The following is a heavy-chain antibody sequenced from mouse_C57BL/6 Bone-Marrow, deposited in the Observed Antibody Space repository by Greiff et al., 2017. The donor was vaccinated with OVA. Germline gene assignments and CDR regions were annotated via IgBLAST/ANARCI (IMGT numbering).Heavy chain of an antibody. J-gene: IGHJ1*03. V-gene: IGHV1-81*01. CDR2: IYPRSGNT. Sequence: VQLQQSGAELARPGASVKLSCKASGYTFTSYGISWVKQRTGQGLEWIGEIYPRSGNTYYNEKFKGKATMTADKSSSTAYMELRRLTSEDSAVYFCAREGAVLRSYWYFDVWGTGTTVTVSS. CDR3: AREGAVLRSYWYFDV. D-gene: IGHD1-1*01. CDR1: GYTFTSYG.